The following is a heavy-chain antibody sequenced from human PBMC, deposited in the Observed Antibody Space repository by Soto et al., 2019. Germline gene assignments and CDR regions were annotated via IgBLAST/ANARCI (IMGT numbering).Heavy chain of an antibody. Sequence: EVQLLESGGGLVQPGGSLRLSCAASGFTFSSYAMSWVRQAPGKGLEWVSAISGSGGSTYYADAVKGRFTISRDNAKNTLSLPLNSLRAEDTAVYSCASRNSLDYWGQGTLVTVSS. CDR1: GFTFSSYA. J-gene: IGHJ4*02. CDR3: ASRNSLDY. V-gene: IGHV3-23*01. CDR2: ISGSGGST.